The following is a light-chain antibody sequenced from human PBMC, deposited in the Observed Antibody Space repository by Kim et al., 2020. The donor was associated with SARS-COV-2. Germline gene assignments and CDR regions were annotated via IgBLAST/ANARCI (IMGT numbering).Light chain of an antibody. Sequence: SYELTQPPSLSVAPGKTATITCGGNNIGSKSVHWYQQKPGQAPVLVIYYDSDRPSGIPERFSGSNSGNTATLTISRVEAGDETDFYCQVWDRSSDHPYVF. CDR3: QVWDRSSDHPYV. V-gene: IGLV3-21*04. CDR2: YDS. CDR1: NIGSKS. J-gene: IGLJ1*01.